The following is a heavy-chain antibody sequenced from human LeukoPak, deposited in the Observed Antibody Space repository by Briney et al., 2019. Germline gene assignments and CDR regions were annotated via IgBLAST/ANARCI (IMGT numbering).Heavy chain of an antibody. CDR1: GYTFTSYY. J-gene: IGHJ4*02. V-gene: IGHV1-46*01. Sequence: ASVKVSCKASGYTFTSYYMHWVRQAPGQGLEWMGIINPSGGSTTYAQKFQGRVTMTRDTSTSTVYMELSSLRSEDTAVYYCARAYYHDSSDYYFPLDYWGQGTMVTVSS. D-gene: IGHD3-22*01. CDR3: ARAYYHDSSDYYFPLDY. CDR2: INPSGGST.